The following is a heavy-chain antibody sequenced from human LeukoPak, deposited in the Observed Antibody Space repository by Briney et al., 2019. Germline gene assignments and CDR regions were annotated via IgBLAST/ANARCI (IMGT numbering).Heavy chain of an antibody. J-gene: IGHJ5*02. CDR2: IYWVDDK. D-gene: IGHD3-22*01. Sequence: SGPTQVKSKQTLTPSCTFSGFSLRPSGVGVGWILHPPGKALGWPDLIYWVDDKRYSPSLKSRLTITKDTSKNQVVLTMTNMDPVDTATYYCAHRRRRDYYDSSGYSRWFDPWGPGTLVTVSS. CDR3: AHRRRRDYYDSSGYSRWFDP. CDR1: GFSLRPSGVG. V-gene: IGHV2-5*02.